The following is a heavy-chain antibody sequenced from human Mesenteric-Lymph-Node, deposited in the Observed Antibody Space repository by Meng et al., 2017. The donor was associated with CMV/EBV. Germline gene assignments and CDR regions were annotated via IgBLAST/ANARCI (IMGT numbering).Heavy chain of an antibody. V-gene: IGHV4-39*02. D-gene: IGHD2-15*01. CDR1: GASSSSDCP. CDR3: ARRRCTGGSCYYFDS. Sequence: GASSSSDCPRAWLRQSPGKGLGWIRTVYYTGGTYYNPSVKNRVTISVNTTKNHFSLKLSSVTAANTAVFYCARRRCTGGSCYYFDSWGQGTLVTVSS. CDR2: VYYTGGT. J-gene: IGHJ4*02.